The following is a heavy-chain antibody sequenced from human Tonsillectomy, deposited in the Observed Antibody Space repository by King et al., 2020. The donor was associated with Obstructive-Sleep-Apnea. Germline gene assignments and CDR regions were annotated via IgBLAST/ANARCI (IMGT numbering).Heavy chain of an antibody. J-gene: IGHJ4*02. V-gene: IGHV4-38-2*02. D-gene: IGHD1-7*01. CDR3: ARGRAQTGTAGHFFDH. CDR2: IYLSVST. Sequence: VQLQESGPGLGKPSETLSLTCTVSGYSISIGHSLGWGRQPPGKGLEWIGTIYLSVSTYYNPSLKSRGTISVDTSKNQFSRKLSSVTAADTAVFHCARGRAQTGTAGHFFDHWGQGTLVTVSS. CDR1: GYSISIGHS.